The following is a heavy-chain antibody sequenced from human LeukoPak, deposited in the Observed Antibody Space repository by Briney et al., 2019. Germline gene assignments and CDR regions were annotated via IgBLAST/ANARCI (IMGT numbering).Heavy chain of an antibody. Sequence: SQTLSLTCTVSGGSISSGDYYWSWIRQPPGQGLEWIGYIYYSGSTYYNPSLKSRVTISVDTSKNQFSLKLSSVTAADTAVYYCARSIAVAVIDYWGQGTLVTVSS. V-gene: IGHV4-30-4*08. J-gene: IGHJ4*02. CDR3: ARSIAVAVIDY. D-gene: IGHD6-19*01. CDR2: IYYSGST. CDR1: GGSISSGDYY.